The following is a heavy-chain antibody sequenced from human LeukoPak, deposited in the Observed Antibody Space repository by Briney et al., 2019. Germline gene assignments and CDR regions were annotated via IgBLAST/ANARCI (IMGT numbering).Heavy chain of an antibody. V-gene: IGHV3-23*01. J-gene: IGHJ4*02. Sequence: GGSLRLSCAASGFTLPGHTMTWLRQAPGKGLEWVSIIGGRDDKTYYADSVKGRFTISRDNPRNILHLQLNSLRAEDTAVYYCAKGPNPLYDFWTGYKWGQGTLVTVSS. CDR2: IGGRDDKT. CDR3: AKGPNPLYDFWTGYK. D-gene: IGHD3-3*01. CDR1: GFTLPGHT.